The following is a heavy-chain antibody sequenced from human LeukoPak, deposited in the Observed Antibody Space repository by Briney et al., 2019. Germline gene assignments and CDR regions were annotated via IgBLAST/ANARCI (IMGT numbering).Heavy chain of an antibody. CDR2: ISAYNGNT. CDR1: SYTFTGYG. V-gene: IGHV1-18*01. J-gene: IGHJ4*02. D-gene: IGHD3-22*01. Sequence: ASVKVSCKASSYTFTGYGISWVRQAPGQGLEWMGWISAYNGNTNYAQKLQGRVTMTTDTSTSTAYMELRSLRSDDTAVYYCATGYDSSGYYYSGYFDYWGQGTLVTVSS. CDR3: ATGYDSSGYYYSGYFDY.